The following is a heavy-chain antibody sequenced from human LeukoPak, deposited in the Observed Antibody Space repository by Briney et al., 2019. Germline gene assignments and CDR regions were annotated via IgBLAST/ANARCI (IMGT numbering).Heavy chain of an antibody. Sequence: GGSLRLSCAASGFTFDDYGVSWVRQAPGKGLEWVSGINWNGGSTGYADSVKGRFTISRDNAKNSLYLQMNSLRAEDTALYYCARDPIAAAGALYYFDYWGQGTLVTVSS. J-gene: IGHJ4*02. V-gene: IGHV3-20*04. CDR1: GFTFDDYG. D-gene: IGHD6-13*01. CDR2: INWNGGST. CDR3: ARDPIAAAGALYYFDY.